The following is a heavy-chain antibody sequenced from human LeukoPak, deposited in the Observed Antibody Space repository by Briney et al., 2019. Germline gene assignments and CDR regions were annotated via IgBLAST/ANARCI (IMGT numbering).Heavy chain of an antibody. Sequence: PGGSLRLSCAASGLTFSSYAIHWVRQAPGKGLEWVAVISYDGSNKYYADSVKGRFTISRDNSKNTLYLQMNSLRTEDTAVYYCARDRHYATSYYFDQWGQGTLVTVSS. J-gene: IGHJ4*02. CDR1: GLTFSSYA. D-gene: IGHD3-16*01. CDR3: ARDRHYATSYYFDQ. V-gene: IGHV3-30-3*01. CDR2: ISYDGSNK.